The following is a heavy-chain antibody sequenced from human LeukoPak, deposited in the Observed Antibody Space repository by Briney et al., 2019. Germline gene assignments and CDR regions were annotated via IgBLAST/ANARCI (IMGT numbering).Heavy chain of an antibody. CDR2: INSDGSST. CDR1: GFTFSSYG. CDR3: AREDGSGSYYTEYYFDY. V-gene: IGHV3-74*01. D-gene: IGHD3-10*01. J-gene: IGHJ4*02. Sequence: PGGSLRLSCATSGFTFSSYGMHWVRQAPGKGLVWVSRINSDGSSTSYADSVKGRFTISRDNAKNTLYLQMNSLRVEDTAVYYCAREDGSGSYYTEYYFDYWAREPWSPSPQ.